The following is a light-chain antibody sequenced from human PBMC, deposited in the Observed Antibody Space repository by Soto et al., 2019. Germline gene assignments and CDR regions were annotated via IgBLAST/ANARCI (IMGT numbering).Light chain of an antibody. V-gene: IGKV1-27*01. Sequence: DIQRTQSPSSLSSSVGDRVTLTCRASQSISNYLAWYKQKAGKVPNLLIYAASTLQSGVPSRFSGGGSGTDFTLTISSLKPEDVATYYCQKYNSAPLTFGGGTKVDIK. CDR2: AAS. CDR1: QSISNY. J-gene: IGKJ4*01. CDR3: QKYNSAPLT.